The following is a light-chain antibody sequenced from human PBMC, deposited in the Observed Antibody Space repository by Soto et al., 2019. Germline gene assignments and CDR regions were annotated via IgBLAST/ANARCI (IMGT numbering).Light chain of an antibody. CDR2: GAS. CDR3: QQYGSSPPVYT. CDR1: QSVSSSE. Sequence: ENVLTQSPGTLSLSPGERTTLSCRASQSVSSSELAWYQQKPGQALRLLIYGASIRATGIPDRFSGSGSGTDFTLTINRLEPEDFAVYYCQQYGSSPPVYTFGQGTKLEIK. V-gene: IGKV3-20*01. J-gene: IGKJ2*01.